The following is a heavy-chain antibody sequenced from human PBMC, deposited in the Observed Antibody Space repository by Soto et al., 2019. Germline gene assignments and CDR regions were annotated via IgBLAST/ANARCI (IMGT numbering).Heavy chain of an antibody. D-gene: IGHD5-18*01. CDR2: IFSTGTT. J-gene: IGHJ4*02. CDR3: ASKPNSLYYFDF. CDR1: GSSISSSHW. V-gene: IGHV4-28*01. Sequence: QVQLQESGPGLVKPSDTLSLTRGVSGSSISSSHWWGWIRQPPGKGLEWIGYIFSTGTTSYNPSLKSRVTMSVDTSNKQFSLRLNSGTAVETAVYYCASKPNSLYYFDFWGQGTLVTVSS.